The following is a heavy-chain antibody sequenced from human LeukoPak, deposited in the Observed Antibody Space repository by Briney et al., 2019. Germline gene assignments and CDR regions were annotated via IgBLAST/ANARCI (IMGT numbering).Heavy chain of an antibody. J-gene: IGHJ4*02. CDR3: ARGLIVAGRTQLPPDY. CDR1: GFTVSSNY. Sequence: PGGSLRLSCAASGFTVSSNYMSWVRPAPGQGLEWVSYISSSGSTIYYADSVKGRFTTSRDNAKNSLYLQMNSLRAEDTAVYYCARGLIVAGRTQLPPDYWGQGTLVTVSS. D-gene: IGHD6-19*01. CDR2: ISSSGSTI. V-gene: IGHV3-11*04.